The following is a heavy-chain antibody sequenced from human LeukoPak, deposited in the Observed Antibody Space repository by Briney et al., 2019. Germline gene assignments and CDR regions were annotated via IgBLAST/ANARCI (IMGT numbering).Heavy chain of an antibody. CDR1: GGSISSYY. Sequence: SETLSLTCTVSGGSISSYYWSWIRQPPGKGLEWIGYIYYSGSTYYNPSLKSRVTISVDRSKNQFSLKLSSVTAADTAVYYCARDSEQGYAFDIWGQGTMVTVSS. V-gene: IGHV4-59*12. CDR3: ARDSEQGYAFDI. J-gene: IGHJ3*02. D-gene: IGHD1-26*01. CDR2: IYYSGST.